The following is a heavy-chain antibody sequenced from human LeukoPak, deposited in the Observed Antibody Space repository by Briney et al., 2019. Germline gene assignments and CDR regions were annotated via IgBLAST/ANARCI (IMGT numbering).Heavy chain of an antibody. Sequence: SETLSLTCTVSGGSISSSSYYWGWIRQPPGKGLEWIGSIYYSGSTYYNPSLKSRVTISVDTSKNQFSLKLSSVTAADTAVYYCARVRWFGELSSDAFDIWGQGTMVTVSS. V-gene: IGHV4-39*07. D-gene: IGHD3-10*01. CDR3: ARVRWFGELSSDAFDI. CDR1: GGSISSSSYY. CDR2: IYYSGST. J-gene: IGHJ3*02.